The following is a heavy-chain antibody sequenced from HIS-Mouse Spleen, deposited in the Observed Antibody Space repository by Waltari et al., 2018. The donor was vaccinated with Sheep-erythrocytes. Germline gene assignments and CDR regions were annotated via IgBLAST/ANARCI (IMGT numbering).Heavy chain of an antibody. CDR3: ARCIAAAGTRYYYYGMDV. J-gene: IGHJ6*02. Sequence: QVQLVESGGGVVQPGRSLRLSCAASGFTFSSYAMHWVRQAPGKGLEGVAVISNDGSSKDYADSVKGRFTSSRDKSKNTLYLQMNSLRAEDTAVYYCARCIAAAGTRYYYYGMDVWGQGTTVTVSS. CDR2: ISNDGSSK. V-gene: IGHV3-30-3*01. CDR1: GFTFSSYA. D-gene: IGHD6-13*01.